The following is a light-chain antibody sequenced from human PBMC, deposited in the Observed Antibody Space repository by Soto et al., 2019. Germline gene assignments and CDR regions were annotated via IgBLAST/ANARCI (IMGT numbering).Light chain of an antibody. Sequence: QSALAQPASVSGSPGQSITISCTGTSSDVGAYNSVSWYQQHPHKAPQVIIYKGTQRPSGVSNRFSGSTSGNAASLTISGLQADDEPDYFCCSSAPESTYVFGTGTKLTVL. CDR2: KGT. CDR3: CSSAPESTYV. J-gene: IGLJ1*01. CDR1: SSDVGAYNS. V-gene: IGLV2-23*01.